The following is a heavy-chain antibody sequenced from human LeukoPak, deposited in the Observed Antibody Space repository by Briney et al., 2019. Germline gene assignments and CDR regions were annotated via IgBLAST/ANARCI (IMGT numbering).Heavy chain of an antibody. V-gene: IGHV3-66*02. CDR2: IYSGGST. CDR1: GFTASSNY. CDR3: ATTVTPEDYYYCGMDV. Sequence: GGSLRLSCAASGFTASSNYMSWVRQAPGKGLEWVSVIYSGGSTYYADSVKGRFTISRDNSKNTLYLQMNSLRAEDTAVYYCATTVTPEDYYYCGMDVWGQGTTVTVSS. J-gene: IGHJ6*02. D-gene: IGHD4-17*01.